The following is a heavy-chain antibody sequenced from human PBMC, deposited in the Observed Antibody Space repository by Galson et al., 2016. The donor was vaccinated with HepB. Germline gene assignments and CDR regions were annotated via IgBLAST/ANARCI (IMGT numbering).Heavy chain of an antibody. CDR2: IDWDDDK. D-gene: IGHD3-22*01. J-gene: IGHJ4*02. Sequence: PALVKPTQTLTLTCTLSGFSLSTSGVGVGWIRQPPGKALEWLARIDWDDDKFYSASLTTRLTISKDTSKNQVVLTMTNMDPVDTATYYCHYYDTSGYQGVVDYWGQGTLVTVSS. V-gene: IGHV2-70*04. CDR1: GFSLSTSGVG. CDR3: HYYDTSGYQGVVDY.